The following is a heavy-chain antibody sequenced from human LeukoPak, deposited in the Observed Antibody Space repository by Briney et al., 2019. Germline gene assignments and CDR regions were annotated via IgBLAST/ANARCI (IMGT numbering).Heavy chain of an antibody. CDR1: GFTFGDYA. D-gene: IGHD2-2*01. CDR3: TREGGRGVVVPAALNWFDP. CDR2: IRSKAYGGTT. J-gene: IGHJ5*02. V-gene: IGHV3-49*03. Sequence: GGSLRLSXTASGFTFGDYAMSWFRQAPGKGLEWVGFIRSKAYGGTTEYAASVKGRFTISRDDSKSIAYLQMNSLKTEDTAVYYCTREGGRGVVVPAALNWFDPWGQGTLVTVSS.